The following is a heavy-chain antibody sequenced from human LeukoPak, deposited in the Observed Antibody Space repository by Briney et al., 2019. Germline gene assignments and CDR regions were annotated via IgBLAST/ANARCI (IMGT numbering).Heavy chain of an antibody. CDR3: ARRTKGFVVVVV. D-gene: IGHD2-2*01. V-gene: IGHV4-39*01. J-gene: IGHJ4*02. CDR2: IYYSGST. Sequence: SETLSLTCTVSGGSISSSSYYWGWIRQPPGKGLEWIGSIYYSGSTYYNPSLKSRVTISVDTSKNQFSLKLSSVTAADTAMYYCARRTKGFVVVVVWGQGTLVTVSS. CDR1: GGSISSSSYY.